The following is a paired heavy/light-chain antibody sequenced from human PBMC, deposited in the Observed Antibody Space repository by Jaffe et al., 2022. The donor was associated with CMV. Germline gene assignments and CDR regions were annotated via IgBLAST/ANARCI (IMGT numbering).Light chain of an antibody. CDR1: QGINNY. Sequence: DIQMTQSPSSLSASVGDRVTITCRASQGINNYLAWYQQKAGKVPELLIYAASTLQSGVPSRFSGSGSGTDFTLTITSLQPEDVGTYFCQEYNSAPLIFGGGTKVEIK. V-gene: IGKV1-27*01. CDR2: AAS. CDR3: QEYNSAPLI. J-gene: IGKJ4*01.
Heavy chain of an antibody. Sequence: QVQLVQSGAEVKKPGASVKVSCKASGDSLISHYIHWVRQAPGQGLEWMGVINPSGDMITYAQKFQGRVTMTRDTATSTVYMELSSLTSEDTAMYYCARDFGRVGYNYFFDYWGQGTLVTLSS. D-gene: IGHD5-12*01. CDR1: GDSLISHY. V-gene: IGHV1-46*01. CDR2: INPSGDMI. CDR3: ARDFGRVGYNYFFDY. J-gene: IGHJ4*02.